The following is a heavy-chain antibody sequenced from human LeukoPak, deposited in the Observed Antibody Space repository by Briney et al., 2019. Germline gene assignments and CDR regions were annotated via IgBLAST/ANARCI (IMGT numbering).Heavy chain of an antibody. D-gene: IGHD5-24*01. Sequence: GGSLRLSCTASGFTFSSYWMNWVRQAPGKGLEWVANIKQDGSEKYYVDSVKGRFTISRDNAKKSLYLQMNSLRAEDTAVYYCARETEMANLDYWGQGTLVTVSS. J-gene: IGHJ4*02. V-gene: IGHV3-7*04. CDR3: ARETEMANLDY. CDR1: GFTFSSYW. CDR2: IKQDGSEK.